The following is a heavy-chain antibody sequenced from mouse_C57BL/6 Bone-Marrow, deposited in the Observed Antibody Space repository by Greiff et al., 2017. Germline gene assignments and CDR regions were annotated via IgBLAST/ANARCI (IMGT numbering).Heavy chain of an antibody. D-gene: IGHD2-4*01. J-gene: IGHJ3*01. CDR3: AREGEDYGGLDY. CDR2: IYPGSGST. V-gene: IGHV1-55*01. CDR1: GYTFTSYW. Sequence: QVQLQQPGAELVMPGASVKMSCKASGYTFTSYWITWVKQRPGQGLEWIGDIYPGSGSTNYNEKFKSKATLTVDTSSSTAYMQLSSLTSEDSAVXYCAREGEDYGGLDYWGQGTLVTVSA.